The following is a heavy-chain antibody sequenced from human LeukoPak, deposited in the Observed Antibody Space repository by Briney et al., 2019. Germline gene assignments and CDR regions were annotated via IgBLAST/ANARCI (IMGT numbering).Heavy chain of an antibody. D-gene: IGHD2-15*01. J-gene: IGHJ6*02. CDR3: EKDSHLDV. CDR1: GGSIRGTDVS. CDR2: IHSSGNS. V-gene: IGHV4-39*01. Sequence: PSETLSLTCTVSGGSIRGTDVSWGWIRQLPGKGLEWIGNIHSSGNSFCNPSLKSRVTISVDTSKNQFSLKLSSVTAADTAVYYCEKDSHLDVWGQGTTVTVSS.